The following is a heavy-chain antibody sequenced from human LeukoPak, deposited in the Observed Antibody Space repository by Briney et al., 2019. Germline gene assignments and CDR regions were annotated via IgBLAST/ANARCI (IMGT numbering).Heavy chain of an antibody. D-gene: IGHD2-21*01. CDR3: ARADCGGDCYPSTYFDY. CDR1: GYTFTIYY. CDR2: INPSGGST. J-gene: IGHJ4*02. V-gene: IGHV1-46*01. Sequence: ASVKVSCKASGYTFTIYYMHWVRQAPGQGLEWMGIINPSGGSTSYAQKFQGRVTMTRDTSTSTVYMELSSLRSEDTAVYYCARADCGGDCYPSTYFDYWGQGTLVTVSS.